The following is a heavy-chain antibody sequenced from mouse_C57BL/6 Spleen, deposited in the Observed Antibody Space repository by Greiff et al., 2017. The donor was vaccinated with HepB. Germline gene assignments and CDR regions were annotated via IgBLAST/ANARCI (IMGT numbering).Heavy chain of an antibody. Sequence: EVQLQQSGAELVRPGSSVKMSCKTSGYTFTSYGINWVNQRPGQGLEWIGYIYIGNGYTEYTEKFKGKATLSSDTSSSTAYMQLRSLTSEDAAIYFCGRWAWLLRGAMDYWGQGTSVTVSS. CDR2: IYIGNGYT. CDR1: GYTFTSYG. CDR3: GRWAWLLRGAMDY. V-gene: IGHV1-58*01. J-gene: IGHJ4*01. D-gene: IGHD2-3*01.